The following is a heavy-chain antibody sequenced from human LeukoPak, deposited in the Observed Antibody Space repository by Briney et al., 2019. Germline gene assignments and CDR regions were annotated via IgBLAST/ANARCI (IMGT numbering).Heavy chain of an antibody. CDR3: ARGSWSGGAFDI. Sequence: ASVKVSCKASDYTFTNYGICLVRQAPAQGLEWMGWICAYNDNTNYAQKLQSRVTMTTDTSTSTAYMELRSLRSDDTAVYYCARGSWSGGAFDIWGQGTMGTVSS. V-gene: IGHV1-18*01. D-gene: IGHD3-16*01. CDR2: ICAYNDNT. CDR1: DYTFTNYG. J-gene: IGHJ3*02.